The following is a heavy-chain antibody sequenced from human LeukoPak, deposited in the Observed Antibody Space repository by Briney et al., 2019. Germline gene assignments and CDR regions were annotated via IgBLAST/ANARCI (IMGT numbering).Heavy chain of an antibody. D-gene: IGHD5-24*01. J-gene: IGHJ4*02. CDR1: GGSFSGYY. Sequence: SETLSLTCAVYGGSFSGYYWSWIRQPPGKGLEWIVSMSYSGHTYYNPSLKSRVTTSIDTSKNQLSLNLKSVTAADTAVYYCAKDHEMATTFFDYWGQGTLVTVSS. CDR2: MSYSGHT. V-gene: IGHV4-34*11. CDR3: AKDHEMATTFFDY.